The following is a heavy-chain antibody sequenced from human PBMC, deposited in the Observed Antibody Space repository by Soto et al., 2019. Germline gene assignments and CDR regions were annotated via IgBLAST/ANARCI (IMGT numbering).Heavy chain of an antibody. CDR3: AKVDTAMVTVPLFDY. CDR2: ISYDGSNK. Sequence: GSLRLSCAASGFTFSSYGMHWVRQAPGKGLEWVAVISYDGSNKYYADSVKGRFTISRDNSKNTLYLQMNSLRAEDTAVYYCAKVDTAMVTVPLFDYWGQGTLVTVSS. D-gene: IGHD5-18*01. J-gene: IGHJ4*02. V-gene: IGHV3-30*18. CDR1: GFTFSSYG.